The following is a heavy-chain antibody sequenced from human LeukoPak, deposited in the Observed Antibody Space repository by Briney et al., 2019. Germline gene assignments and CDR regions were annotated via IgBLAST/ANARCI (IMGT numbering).Heavy chain of an antibody. CDR1: GGSFSGYY. Sequence: SETLSLTCAVYGGSFSGYYWSWIRQPPGKGLEWIGYIYYSGSTNYNPSLKSRVTISVDTSKNQFSLKLSSVTAADTAVYYCARGRDGYNFYYFDYWGQGTLVTVSS. D-gene: IGHD5-24*01. V-gene: IGHV4-59*01. CDR2: IYYSGST. CDR3: ARGRDGYNFYYFDY. J-gene: IGHJ4*02.